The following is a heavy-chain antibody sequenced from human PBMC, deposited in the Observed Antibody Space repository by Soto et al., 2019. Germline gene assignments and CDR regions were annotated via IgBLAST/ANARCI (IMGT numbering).Heavy chain of an antibody. D-gene: IGHD3-10*02. V-gene: IGHV3-23*01. Sequence: PVGSLRLSCGACGFTFSRYAMSWVRQAPGKGVEGVSAISGSGGSTYYADSVKGRFTISRDNSNNTLYLQMNSLRAEDTAVYYCTQDKFGDYYVHGYWAEGTLETDSS. CDR2: ISGSGGST. CDR1: GFTFSRYA. J-gene: IGHJ4*02. CDR3: TQDKFGDYYVHGY.